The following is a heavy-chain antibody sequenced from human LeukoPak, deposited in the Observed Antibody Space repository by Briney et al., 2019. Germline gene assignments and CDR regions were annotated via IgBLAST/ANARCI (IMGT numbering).Heavy chain of an antibody. V-gene: IGHV1-8*01. Sequence: VASVKVSCKASGYTFTSYDINWVRQATGQGLEWMGWMNPNSGNTGYAQKFQGRVTMTRNTSISTAYMELSSLRSEDTAVYYCARHSSSWYSFANWFDPWGQGTLVTVSS. CDR2: MNPNSGNT. J-gene: IGHJ5*02. D-gene: IGHD6-13*01. CDR1: GYTFTSYD. CDR3: ARHSSSWYSFANWFDP.